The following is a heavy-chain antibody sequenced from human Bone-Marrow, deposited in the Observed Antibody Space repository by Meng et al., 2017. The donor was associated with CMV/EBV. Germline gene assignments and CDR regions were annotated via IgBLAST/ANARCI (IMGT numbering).Heavy chain of an antibody. J-gene: IGHJ4*02. D-gene: IGHD6-13*01. V-gene: IGHV5-51*01. Sequence: GESLKISCKGSGYSFTSYWIGWVRQMPGKGLEWMGIIYPGDSDTRYSPSFQGQVTMTRDTSISTAYMELSRLRSDDTAVYYCAGGSSSWLRWGQGTLVTVSS. CDR3: AGGSSSWLR. CDR2: IYPGDSDT. CDR1: GYSFTSYW.